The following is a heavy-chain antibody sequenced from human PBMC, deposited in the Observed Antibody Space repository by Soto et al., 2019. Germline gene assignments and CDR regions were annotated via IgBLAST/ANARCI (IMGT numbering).Heavy chain of an antibody. CDR1: GYTFTNYA. V-gene: IGHV1-3*01. CDR3: ARSAPPIDY. J-gene: IGHJ4*02. CDR2: INAGNGNT. Sequence: QVQLVQSGAEVKKPGASVKVSCKASGYTFTNYAMHWVRQAPGQRLEWMGWINAGNGNTKYSQKYQGRVTITRDTSANKAYMNLSSLRSEDTAVYYCARSAPPIDYWGQGTLVTVSS.